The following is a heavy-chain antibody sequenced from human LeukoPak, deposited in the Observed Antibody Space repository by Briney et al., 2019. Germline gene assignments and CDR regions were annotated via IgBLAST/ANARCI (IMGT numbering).Heavy chain of an antibody. J-gene: IGHJ4*02. CDR2: INPNSGGT. CDR3: ARRGHGAVAGYYFDY. CDR1: GYTFTGYY. V-gene: IGHV1-2*02. D-gene: IGHD6-19*01. Sequence: GASVKVSCKASGYTFTGYYMHWVRQAPGQGLEWMGWINPNSGGTNYAQKFQGRVTMTRDTSISTAYMELSRLRSDDTAVYYCARRGHGAVAGYYFDYWGQGTLVTVSS.